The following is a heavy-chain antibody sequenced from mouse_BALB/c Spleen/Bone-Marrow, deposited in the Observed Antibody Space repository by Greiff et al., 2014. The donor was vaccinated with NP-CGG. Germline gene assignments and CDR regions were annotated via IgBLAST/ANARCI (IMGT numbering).Heavy chain of an antibody. D-gene: IGHD2-4*01. CDR3: ARRDDYDDYYFAY. CDR2: IYPGSDST. Sequence: QVQLKDSGAELVKPGTSVEMSCKASGYTFTSYWMHWVKQRPGQGLEWIGDIYPGSDSTNYNEKFKSKATLTVDTSSSTAYMQLSSLTSEDSAVYYCARRDDYDDYYFAYWGQGTTLTVSS. CDR1: GYTFTSYW. V-gene: IGHV1-55*01. J-gene: IGHJ2*01.